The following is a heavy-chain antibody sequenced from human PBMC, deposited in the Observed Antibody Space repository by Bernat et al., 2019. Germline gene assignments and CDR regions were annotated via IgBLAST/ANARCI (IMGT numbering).Heavy chain of an antibody. Sequence: EVHLVESGGGVVQPGGSLRLSCAASGFTFDDYAMHWVRQAPGKGLEWASLISGDGGSTYYADSVKGRFTVSRDNSKNSLYLQMNSLRTEDTALYYCAKDLCITILRGLRSCYYGMDVWGQGTPVTVSS. D-gene: IGHD3-10*01. J-gene: IGHJ6*02. V-gene: IGHV3-43*02. CDR2: ISGDGGST. CDR3: AKDLCITILRGLRSCYYGMDV. CDR1: GFTFDDYA.